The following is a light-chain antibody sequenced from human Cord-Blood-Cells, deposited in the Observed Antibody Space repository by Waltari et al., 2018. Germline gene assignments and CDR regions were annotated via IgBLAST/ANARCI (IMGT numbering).Light chain of an antibody. CDR2: DAS. CDR1: QSISSW. J-gene: IGKJ2*01. CDR3: QQNNSYPHT. V-gene: IGKV1-5*01. Sequence: DIQMTQSPSTLSASVGDRVTITCRASQSISSWLAWYQQKPGKAPKLLIYDASSLESGVPSRFSGSGAGTEFTLTISSLQPDDFATDYCQQNNSYPHTFGQGTKLVIK.